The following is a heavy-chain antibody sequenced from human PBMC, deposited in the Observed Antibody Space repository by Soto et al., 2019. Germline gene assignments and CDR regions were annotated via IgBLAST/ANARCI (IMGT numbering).Heavy chain of an antibody. D-gene: IGHD6-13*01. CDR2: IYTSGST. J-gene: IGHJ4*02. CDR3: ARDRFSSWQKYYFDY. CDR1: GGSTSSYY. Sequence: SETLSLTCTVSGGSTSSYYWSWIRQPAGKGLEWIGRIYTSGSTNYNPSLKSRVTMSVDTSKNQFSLKLSSVTAADTAVYYCARDRFSSWQKYYFDYWGQGTLVTVSS. V-gene: IGHV4-4*07.